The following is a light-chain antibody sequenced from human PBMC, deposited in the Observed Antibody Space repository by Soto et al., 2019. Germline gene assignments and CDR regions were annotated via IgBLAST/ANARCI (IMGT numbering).Light chain of an antibody. Sequence: EIVMTQSPATLSLSPGERATLSCRASQRITTVAWYQQKPGQAPRLLIYGLSIRAPGVPARFSVSGSGTEFTLTISSLQSEDCAIYYCQQYHTWPITFGGGTKVDIK. CDR3: QQYHTWPIT. V-gene: IGKV3-15*01. J-gene: IGKJ4*01. CDR2: GLS. CDR1: QRITT.